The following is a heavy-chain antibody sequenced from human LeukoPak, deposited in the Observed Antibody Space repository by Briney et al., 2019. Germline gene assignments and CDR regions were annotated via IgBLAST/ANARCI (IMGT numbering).Heavy chain of an antibody. CDR2: ISGSGGRT. V-gene: IGHV3-23*01. J-gene: IGHJ3*02. CDR1: GLTFDNYG. CDR3: AIPTCSGSGYCSTSDPFHT. D-gene: IGHD2-2*03. Sequence: QTGGSLRLSCAASGLTFDNYGIGWVRQAPGKGLEWVSGISGSGGRTYYADSVKGRFTISRDNSKNTLFLQLNSLGVEDTATYYCAIPTCSGSGYCSTSDPFHTWGQGTMVTVSS.